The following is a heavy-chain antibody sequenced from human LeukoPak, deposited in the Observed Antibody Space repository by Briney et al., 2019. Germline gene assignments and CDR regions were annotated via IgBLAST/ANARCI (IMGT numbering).Heavy chain of an antibody. CDR2: IYYSGAT. D-gene: IGHD4-17*01. CDR3: ARGGAVTTFFDY. J-gene: IGHJ4*02. CDR1: GGSINNSPYY. V-gene: IGHV4-39*07. Sequence: SETLSLTCSVSGGSINNSPYYWGWIRQPPGKGLEWIGSIYYSGATYHNPSLKSRVTISVDRSKNQFSLKLSSVTAADTAGYYCARGGAVTTFFDYWGQGTLVTVSS.